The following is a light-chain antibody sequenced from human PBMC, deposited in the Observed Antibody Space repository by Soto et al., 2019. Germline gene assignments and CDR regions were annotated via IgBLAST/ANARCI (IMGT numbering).Light chain of an antibody. V-gene: IGLV2-18*02. J-gene: IGLJ2*01. CDR1: STDFVGYNR. Sequence: QSALTQPPSVSGSPGQSVTISCTGTSTDFVGYNRVSWYQQPPGTAPKLMIYEVSKRPSGVPDRFSGSKSGNTASLTISGLQAADEADYYCQSYDPTLRTSLFGGGTKVTVL. CDR3: QSYDPTLRTSL. CDR2: EVS.